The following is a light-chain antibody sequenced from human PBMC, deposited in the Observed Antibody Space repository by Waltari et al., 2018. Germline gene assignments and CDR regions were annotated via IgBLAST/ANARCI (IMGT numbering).Light chain of an antibody. CDR1: QSVLYSSNNKNY. J-gene: IGKJ1*01. CDR3: LQYYITPRT. Sequence: DIVVTQSPDSLAVSLGERATINCKSSQSVLYSSNNKNYLAWYQQKPGQPPKLLIYWASTRESGVPYRFSGSGSGTDFTLTISSLQAEDVAVYYCLQYYITPRTFGQGTKVEIK. V-gene: IGKV4-1*01. CDR2: WAS.